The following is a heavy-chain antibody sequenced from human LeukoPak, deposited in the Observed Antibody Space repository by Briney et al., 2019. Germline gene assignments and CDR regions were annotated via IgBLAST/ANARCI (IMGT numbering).Heavy chain of an antibody. J-gene: IGHJ1*01. CDR1: GYTFTSYG. V-gene: IGHV1-18*01. CDR2: ISAYNGNT. D-gene: IGHD2-2*01. CDR3: ARGVVVPAAPGLEYFQH. Sequence: GASVKVSCKASGYTFTSYGISWVRQAPGQGLEWMGWISAYNGNTNYAQKLQGRVTMTTDTSTSTAYMELRSLRSDDTAVYYCARGVVVPAAPGLEYFQHWGQGTLVTVSS.